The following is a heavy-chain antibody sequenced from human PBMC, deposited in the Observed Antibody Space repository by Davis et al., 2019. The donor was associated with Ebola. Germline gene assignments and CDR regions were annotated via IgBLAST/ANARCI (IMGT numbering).Heavy chain of an antibody. CDR2: IIPILGIT. D-gene: IGHD5-24*01. J-gene: IGHJ4*02. CDR1: GGTFSSYT. CDR3: ATRREGYTWAEEY. V-gene: IGHV1-69*02. Sequence: SVKVSCKASGGTFSSYTISWVRQAPGQGLEWMGRIIPILGITNYAQKFQGRFTITADKSTSTAYMELSSLRSEDTAVYYCATRREGYTWAEEYWGQGTVVTVPS.